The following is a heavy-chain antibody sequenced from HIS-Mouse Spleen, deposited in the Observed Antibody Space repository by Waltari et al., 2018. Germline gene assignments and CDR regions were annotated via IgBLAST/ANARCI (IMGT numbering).Heavy chain of an antibody. V-gene: IGHV4-39*07. D-gene: IGHD6-13*01. Sequence: QLQLQESGPGLVKPSETLSLTCTVSGGSISSSSYYWGWIRQPPGKGLEWIGSIYYSGSTYYNPSLKSRGTISGDTSKNQFSLKLSSVTAADTAVYYCAREIPYSSSWYDWYFDLWGRGTLVTVSS. J-gene: IGHJ2*01. CDR2: IYYSGST. CDR1: GGSISSSSYY. CDR3: AREIPYSSSWYDWYFDL.